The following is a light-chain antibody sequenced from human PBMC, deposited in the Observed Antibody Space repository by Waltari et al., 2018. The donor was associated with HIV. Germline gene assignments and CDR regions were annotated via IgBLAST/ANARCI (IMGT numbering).Light chain of an antibody. Sequence: QSALTQPASVSGSPGQSITISCTGSISDVGGYNYVTSYQHHPGKAPRLIMYYVSQRPSGVSHRFSGSKSGSTASLTISGLQAEDEAHYYCCSYAGSGNVLFSGGTKVTVL. CDR3: CSYAGSGNVL. V-gene: IGLV2-23*02. CDR2: YVS. J-gene: IGLJ2*01. CDR1: ISDVGGYNY.